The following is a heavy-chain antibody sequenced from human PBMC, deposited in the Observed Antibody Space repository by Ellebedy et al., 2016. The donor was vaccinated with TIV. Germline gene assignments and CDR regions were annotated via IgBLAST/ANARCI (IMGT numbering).Heavy chain of an antibody. V-gene: IGHV3-23*01. D-gene: IGHD3-22*01. CDR3: AKGRKLIRSSSLDY. CDR2: ISGGAETT. J-gene: IGHJ4*02. CDR1: GFTFSCCA. Sequence: PGGSLRLSCAASGFTFSCCAMSWVRQAPGKGLEWVSVISGGAETTSYADSVKGRFTISRDNSKNMLFLQMKSLRAEDTALYYCAKGRKLIRSSSLDYWGQGTLVTVSS.